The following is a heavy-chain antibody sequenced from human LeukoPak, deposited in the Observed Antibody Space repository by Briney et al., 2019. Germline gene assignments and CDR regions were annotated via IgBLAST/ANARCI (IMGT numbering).Heavy chain of an antibody. CDR3: ATGGGDWYSDL. CDR1: GYTFTNYD. Sequence: ASVKVSCKASGYTFTNYDISWVRQAPGKGLEWMAWISPYNGNTDSAQEFQGRITLTTDTSTSTAYMELRSLTSDDSAVYYCATGGGDWYSDLWGRGTLVTVSS. J-gene: IGHJ2*01. CDR2: ISPYNGNT. D-gene: IGHD3-10*01. V-gene: IGHV1-18*01.